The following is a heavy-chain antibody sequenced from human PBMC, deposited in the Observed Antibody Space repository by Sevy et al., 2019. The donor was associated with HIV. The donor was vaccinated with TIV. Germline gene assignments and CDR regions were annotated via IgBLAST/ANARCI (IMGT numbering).Heavy chain of an antibody. Sequence: ASVKVSCKVSGYTLTKLSMHWVRQAPGKGLEWMGSFDPEDGETLYAQKLQGRVIMTKDTSTDTAYMEVNSLRSEDTAVYYCATTKDYYENSGCPFDYWGQGTLVTVSS. J-gene: IGHJ4*02. V-gene: IGHV1-24*01. D-gene: IGHD3-22*01. CDR1: GYTLTKLS. CDR3: ATTKDYYENSGCPFDY. CDR2: FDPEDGET.